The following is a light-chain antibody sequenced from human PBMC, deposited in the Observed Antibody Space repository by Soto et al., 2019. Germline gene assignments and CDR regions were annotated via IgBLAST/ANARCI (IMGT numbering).Light chain of an antibody. Sequence: EIGLTQSPGTLSLSPGERATLSCRASQSVSSSYLAWYQQKPGQAPRLLIYGASSRATGIPDRFSGSGSGTDFTLTISRLETEDFAVYYCQQYGSSPGTFGQGTKVEIK. CDR1: QSVSSSY. V-gene: IGKV3-20*01. CDR3: QQYGSSPGT. J-gene: IGKJ1*01. CDR2: GAS.